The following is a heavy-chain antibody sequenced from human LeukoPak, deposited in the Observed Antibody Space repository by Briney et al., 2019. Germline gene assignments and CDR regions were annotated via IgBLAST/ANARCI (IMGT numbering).Heavy chain of an antibody. Sequence: SGTLSLTFTVSGGSITAYDWSWIPKPAGKGLEWIGRVYPSGSTNYTPSPKSPGTMSVDTSTHQFSLKLSSVTAADTAVYYCARDGPRDLYASGAFDIWGQGTMVTVSS. CDR1: GGSITAYD. V-gene: IGHV4-4*07. CDR3: ARDGPRDLYASGAFDI. J-gene: IGHJ3*02. CDR2: VYPSGST. D-gene: IGHD3-10*01.